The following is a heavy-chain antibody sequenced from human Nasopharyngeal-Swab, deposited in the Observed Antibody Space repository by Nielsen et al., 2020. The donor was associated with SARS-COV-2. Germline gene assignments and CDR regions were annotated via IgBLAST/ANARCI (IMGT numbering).Heavy chain of an antibody. CDR1: GYTFTTYS. D-gene: IGHD3-3*01. CDR3: ARGRVADVAFDI. J-gene: IGHJ3*02. Sequence: ASVKVSCKASGYTFTTYSISWVRQAPGQGLEWMGWSSTYNGQTDYAQRLQGRVTMTTDTSTGTAYMALRTLKSDDTAVYYCARGRVADVAFDIWGQGTMVTVSS. CDR2: SSTYNGQT. V-gene: IGHV1-18*01.